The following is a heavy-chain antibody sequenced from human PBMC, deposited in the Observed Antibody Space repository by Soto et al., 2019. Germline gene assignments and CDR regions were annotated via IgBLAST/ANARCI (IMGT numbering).Heavy chain of an antibody. CDR3: AKDIGYGSWSYGDY. V-gene: IGHV3-30*18. CDR1: GFTFSSYG. J-gene: IGHJ4*02. CDR2: ISYDGSNK. Sequence: QVQLVESGGGVVQPGRSLRLSCAASGFTFSSYGMHWVRQAPGKGLEWVAVISYDGSNKYYADSVKGRFTISRDNSKNTLYLQMNSLRAEDTAVYYCAKDIGYGSWSYGDYWGQGTLVTVSS. D-gene: IGHD3-10*01.